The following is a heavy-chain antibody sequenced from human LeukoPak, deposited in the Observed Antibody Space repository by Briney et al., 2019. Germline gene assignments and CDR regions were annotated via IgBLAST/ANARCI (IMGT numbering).Heavy chain of an antibody. V-gene: IGHV1-18*01. CDR2: ISAYNGNT. Sequence: GASVKVSCKPSRYTFTSYGISWVRQAPGQGLEWMGWISAYNGNTNYAQKIQGRVTMTTDTSTSTAYMELRSLRSDDTAVYYCARDRYDFWSGYHSRAGWFDPWGQGTLVTVSS. J-gene: IGHJ5*02. D-gene: IGHD3-3*01. CDR1: RYTFTSYG. CDR3: ARDRYDFWSGYHSRAGWFDP.